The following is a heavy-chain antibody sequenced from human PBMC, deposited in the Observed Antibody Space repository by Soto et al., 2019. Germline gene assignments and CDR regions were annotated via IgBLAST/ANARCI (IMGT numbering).Heavy chain of an antibody. V-gene: IGHV1-18*01. J-gene: IGHJ4*02. Sequence: QVPLVQSGAEGKKPGASVKVSCKASDKTFLSYGISWVRQGPGQGLEWMGWISPYNGNTNYAQKLQGRVTMTTDTSTSTAYMELRSLRSDDTAVYYCATQIDTVMVFRDCGQGTLVTVSS. CDR2: ISPYNGNT. CDR3: ATQIDTVMVFRD. D-gene: IGHD5-18*01. CDR1: DKTFLSYG.